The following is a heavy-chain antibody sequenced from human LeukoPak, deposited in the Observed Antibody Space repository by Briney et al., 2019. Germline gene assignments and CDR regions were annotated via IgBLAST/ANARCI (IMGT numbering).Heavy chain of an antibody. CDR3: ARSTEQWLVPDAFDI. D-gene: IGHD6-19*01. CDR1: GYTFTSYW. Sequence: GESLKISCKTSGYTFTSYWIGWVRQMPGKGLEWMGMIYPGDSDTRYSPSFQGQVTISTDKSISTAYLQWSSLKASDTAMYYCARSTEQWLVPDAFDIWGQGTMVTVSS. CDR2: IYPGDSDT. V-gene: IGHV5-51*01. J-gene: IGHJ3*02.